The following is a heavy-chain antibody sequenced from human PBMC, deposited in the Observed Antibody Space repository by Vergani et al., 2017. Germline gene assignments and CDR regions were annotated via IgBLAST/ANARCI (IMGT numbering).Heavy chain of an antibody. V-gene: IGHV3-11*04. CDR3: ARGGYCSSTSCYEGFDP. J-gene: IGHJ5*02. D-gene: IGHD2-2*03. CDR2: ISSSVSTI. Sequence: QVQLVESGEGLVKPGGSLRLSCAASGFTFSDYYMSCIREAPGKGLEWGSYISSSVSTIYYADSVKGGFTISGDNAKKSLYLQMNSLRAEDTAVYYCARGGYCSSTSCYEGFDPWSQGTLVTVSS. CDR1: GFTFSDYY.